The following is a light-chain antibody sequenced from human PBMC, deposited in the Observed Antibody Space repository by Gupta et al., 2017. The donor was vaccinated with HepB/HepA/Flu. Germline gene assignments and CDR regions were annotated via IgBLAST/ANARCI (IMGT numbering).Light chain of an antibody. CDR2: GNS. Sequence: QSVITQPPSVSGAPGQWLTISCTGRSSNIGAGYDVHWYQQLPGTAPKLLIYGNSNRPSGVPDRFSGSKSGTSASLAITGLQAEDEADYYCQSYDSSLSGSYVFGTGTKVTVL. J-gene: IGLJ1*01. CDR1: SSNIGAGYD. CDR3: QSYDSSLSGSYV. V-gene: IGLV1-40*01.